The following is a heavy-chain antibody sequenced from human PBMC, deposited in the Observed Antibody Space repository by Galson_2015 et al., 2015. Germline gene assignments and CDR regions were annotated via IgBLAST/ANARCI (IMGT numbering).Heavy chain of an antibody. CDR2: INPSNGDT. V-gene: IGHV1-46*01. Sequence: SVKVSCKAFGYTFTNYYIHWVRQAPGQGLEWMGVINPSNGDTTYAQRFQGRVTMTGDKSTSTVYLSLTSLSPADTAIYYCARDAALFRVLILTADCCDPWGHGPLLTVSS. J-gene: IGHJ5*02. CDR3: ARDAALFRVLILTADCCDP. CDR1: GYTFTNYY. D-gene: IGHD3-9*01.